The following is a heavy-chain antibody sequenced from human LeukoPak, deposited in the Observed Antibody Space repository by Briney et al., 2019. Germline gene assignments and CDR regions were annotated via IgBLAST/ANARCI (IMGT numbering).Heavy chain of an antibody. CDR2: IHYSGST. V-gene: IGHV4-39*07. J-gene: IGHJ4*02. CDR1: GGSISSSGYY. D-gene: IGHD3-22*01. Sequence: SEPLSLTCTVSGGSISSSGYYWGWIRQPLGKGLEWIGSIHYSGSTYYNPSLNSRLTISIDTSKNQFSLKLSFVTAADTAVYYCARGSDYYDSSGLGNWGQGTLVTVSS. CDR3: ARGSDYYDSSGLGN.